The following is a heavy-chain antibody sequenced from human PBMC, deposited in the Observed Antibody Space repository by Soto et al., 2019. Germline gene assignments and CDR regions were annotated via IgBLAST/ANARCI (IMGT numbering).Heavy chain of an antibody. J-gene: IGHJ6*03. V-gene: IGHV4-39*01. CDR2: IYYSGST. Sequence: SETLSLTCTVSGGXISSSHYFWGWIRQPPGKGLEWIGNIYYSGSTYYTPSLKSRVTISVDTSKNQFSLKLSSVTAADTAVYYCARGPNIGDYYYMDVWGKGTTVTVSS. D-gene: IGHD3-16*02. CDR1: GGXISSSHYF. CDR3: ARGPNIGDYYYMDV.